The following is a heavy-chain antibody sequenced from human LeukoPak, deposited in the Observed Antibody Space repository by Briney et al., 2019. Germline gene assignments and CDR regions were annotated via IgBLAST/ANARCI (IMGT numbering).Heavy chain of an antibody. CDR2: MSTSGTYT. CDR3: AREGSSEEFDY. D-gene: IGHD6-13*01. Sequence: GGCLRLSCAASGFPFTPYTMNWIRQAPGKGLEWVASMSTSGTYTYYADSVKGRFTASRDNAKNSLYLQMNSLRAEDTAVYYCAREGSSEEFDYWGQGTLVTVCS. V-gene: IGHV3-21*01. J-gene: IGHJ4*02. CDR1: GFPFTPYT.